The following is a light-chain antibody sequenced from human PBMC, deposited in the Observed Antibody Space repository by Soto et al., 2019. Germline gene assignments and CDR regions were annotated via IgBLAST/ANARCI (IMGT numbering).Light chain of an antibody. CDR3: QQYNNWPPWT. CDR1: QSVSSN. Sequence: EVVMTQSPDTLSVSPGERATLACMASQSVSSNVAWYQQKPGQAPRLLIYGASTRATGIPARFSGSGSGTEFTLTISSLQSEDFAVYYGQQYNNWPPWTVGQGTKVEIK. V-gene: IGKV3-15*01. J-gene: IGKJ1*01. CDR2: GAS.